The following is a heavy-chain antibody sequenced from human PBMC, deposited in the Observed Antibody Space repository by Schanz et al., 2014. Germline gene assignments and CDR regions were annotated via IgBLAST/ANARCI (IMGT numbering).Heavy chain of an antibody. J-gene: IGHJ4*02. CDR2: ISHNTFYT. Sequence: QVQLVESGGGLVKPGGSLRLSCAASGFTFTDYYISWIRQAPGMGLEWVSYISHNTFYTDYADSVKGRFTISRDNAENSVYLQMNSLRAEDTAVYYCARDGYRNGRPFDHWGQGTRVTVSA. D-gene: IGHD5-18*01. CDR1: GFTFTDYY. CDR3: ARDGYRNGRPFDH. V-gene: IGHV3-11*06.